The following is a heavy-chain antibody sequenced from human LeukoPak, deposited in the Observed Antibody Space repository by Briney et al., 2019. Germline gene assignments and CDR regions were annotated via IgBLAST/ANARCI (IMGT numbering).Heavy chain of an antibody. CDR1: GFTFSSYA. Sequence: PGGSLRPSCAASGFTFSSYAMSWVRQPPGKGLEWVSSISGSGGSTYDADSVKGRFTISRDNSKNTLDLQMNSLRADDTAVYYCARDWPSEWQQLPDYDAVDIWGQGTMVTVSS. CDR3: ARDWPSEWQQLPDYDAVDI. V-gene: IGHV3-23*01. J-gene: IGHJ3*02. CDR2: ISGSGGST. D-gene: IGHD6-13*01.